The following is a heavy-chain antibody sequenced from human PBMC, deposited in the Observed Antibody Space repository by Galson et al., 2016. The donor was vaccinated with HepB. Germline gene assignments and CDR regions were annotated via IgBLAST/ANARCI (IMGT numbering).Heavy chain of an antibody. CDR1: GYTFTTYG. CDR3: ARDRDDVATFGGWLDP. CDR2: ISTYNGHT. Sequence: SVKVSCKASGYTFTTYGIGWIRQAPGQGLEWMGWISTYNGHTKIAQTFQGRVSMTTDTSTKTAYMELRSLTSDDTAVYACARDRDDVATFGGWLDPWGQGTLVTVSS. V-gene: IGHV1-18*01. D-gene: IGHD5-12*01. J-gene: IGHJ5*02.